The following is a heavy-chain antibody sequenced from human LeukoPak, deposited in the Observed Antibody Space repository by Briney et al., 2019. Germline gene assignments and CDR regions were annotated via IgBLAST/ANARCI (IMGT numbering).Heavy chain of an antibody. CDR3: AIESGYGVDYFDY. V-gene: IGHV4-30-2*01. D-gene: IGHD5-18*01. CDR2: IYHSGST. Sequence: SETLSLTCPVAAGSISSGGYSCSWIRQPPGRGLEWIRYIYHSGSTYYNPYLKSRVTISVDRSKNQFSLKLSSVTAADTAVYYCAIESGYGVDYFDYWGQGTLVTVSS. J-gene: IGHJ4*02. CDR1: AGSISSGGYS.